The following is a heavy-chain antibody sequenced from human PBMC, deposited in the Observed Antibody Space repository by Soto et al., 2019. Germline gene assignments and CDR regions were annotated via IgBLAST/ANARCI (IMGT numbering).Heavy chain of an antibody. J-gene: IGHJ4*02. CDR3: AREGLSLGLL. Sequence: QVQLVESGGGVAQPGRSLRLSCAASGFTFSSYGMHWVRQAPGKGLEWVAVIWYDGSNKYYADSVKGRFTISRDNSKNTLYLQMNSLRAEDTAVYYCAREGLSLGLLWGQGTLVTVSS. V-gene: IGHV3-33*01. CDR2: IWYDGSNK. CDR1: GFTFSSYG. D-gene: IGHD1-26*01.